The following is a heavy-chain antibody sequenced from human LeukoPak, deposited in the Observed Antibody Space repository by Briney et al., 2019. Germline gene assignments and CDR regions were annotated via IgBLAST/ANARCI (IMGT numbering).Heavy chain of an antibody. CDR2: IYSSGST. J-gene: IGHJ4*02. V-gene: IGHV4-4*07. CDR3: AREPNYSGSYLPDY. Sequence: SETLSLTCTVSGGSISSYYWSWIRQSAGKGLEWIGRIYSSGSTNYNPSLKSRVIMSVDTSKNQFSLKLTSVTAADTAVYYCAREPNYSGSYLPDYWGQGTLVTVSS. CDR1: GGSISSYY. D-gene: IGHD1-26*01.